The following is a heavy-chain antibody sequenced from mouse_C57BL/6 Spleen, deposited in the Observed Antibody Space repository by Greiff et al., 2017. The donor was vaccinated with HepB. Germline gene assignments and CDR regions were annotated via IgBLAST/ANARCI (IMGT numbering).Heavy chain of an antibody. CDR1: GYTFTSYW. Sequence: VQLQQPGAELVKPRASVKLSCKASGYTFTSYWMQWVKQRPGQGLEWIGEIDPSDSYTNFNQKFKVKATLTVDTSSSTAYMQLSGLTSEDSAVYYCARGYYAMDYWGQGTSVTVSS. CDR2: IDPSDSYT. V-gene: IGHV1-50*01. CDR3: ARGYYAMDY. J-gene: IGHJ4*01.